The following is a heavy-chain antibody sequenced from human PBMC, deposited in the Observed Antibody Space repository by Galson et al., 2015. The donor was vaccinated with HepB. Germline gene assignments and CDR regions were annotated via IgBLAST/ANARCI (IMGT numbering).Heavy chain of an antibody. D-gene: IGHD2-8*01. Sequence: SLRLSCAASGFTFRTYTMHWVRQAPGKGLEWMAVISDDGKNIYYADSVKGRFTISRDNPKNTLFLQVDSLRAEDTAVYYCARDSGSRRAGPMTRVLTSDPYFYTYAMDVWGQGTTVTVSS. CDR1: GFTFRTYT. CDR3: ARDSGSRRAGPMTRVLTSDPYFYTYAMDV. J-gene: IGHJ6*02. CDR2: ISDDGKNI. V-gene: IGHV3-30*04.